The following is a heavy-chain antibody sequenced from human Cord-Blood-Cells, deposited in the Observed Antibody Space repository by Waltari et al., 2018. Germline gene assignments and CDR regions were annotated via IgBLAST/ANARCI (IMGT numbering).Heavy chain of an antibody. CDR2: IIPIFGTA. CDR3: ARSPPIPRTTDNWFDP. D-gene: IGHD1-1*01. Sequence: QVQLVQSGDEVKKPRSSVKVSCKASGGTFSSSASSWVRQAPGQGLEWMGGIIPIFGTANYAKKFQGRVTITADESTSTAYMELSSLRSEDTAVYYCARSPPIPRTTDNWFDPWGQGTLVTVSS. J-gene: IGHJ5*02. CDR1: GGTFSSSA. V-gene: IGHV1-69*01.